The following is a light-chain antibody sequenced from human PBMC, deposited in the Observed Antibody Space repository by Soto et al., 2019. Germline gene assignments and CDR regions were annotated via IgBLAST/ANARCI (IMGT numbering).Light chain of an antibody. J-gene: IGLJ1*01. Sequence: QSVLTQPPSVSGAPGQRVTISCIGTTSNIGAGFDVHWYQQFPGTAPKLLIYANKNRPAGVPDRFSASKSGTSASLAITGLQAEDEADYYCQSYDTSPSGYVFGGGTKLTVL. CDR3: QSYDTSPSGYV. V-gene: IGLV1-40*01. CDR1: TSNIGAGFD. CDR2: ANK.